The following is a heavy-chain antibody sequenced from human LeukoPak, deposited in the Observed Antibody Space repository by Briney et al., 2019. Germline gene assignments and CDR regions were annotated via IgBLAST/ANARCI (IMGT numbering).Heavy chain of an antibody. Sequence: PGGSLRLSCAASGFTFSGYLMHWVRRAPGKGLVWVSRINSDGSSTSYADSVKGRFTISRDKAKNSVTLQMNSLRAEATAVYYCARDGIDYWGQGTLVTASS. CDR1: GFTFSGYL. V-gene: IGHV3-74*01. CDR3: ARDGIDY. D-gene: IGHD1-26*01. CDR2: INSDGSST. J-gene: IGHJ4*02.